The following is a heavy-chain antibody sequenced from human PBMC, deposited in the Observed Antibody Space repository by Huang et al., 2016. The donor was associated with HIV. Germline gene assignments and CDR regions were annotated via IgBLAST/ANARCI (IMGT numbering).Heavy chain of an antibody. J-gene: IGHJ4*02. D-gene: IGHD6-25*01. Sequence: QVQLVQSGAEVKKPGASVKVSCKASGYIFSTYDTHWMRQAPGQRLEWMGRINAGNGNTKYSQRFQGRVTITRDTAANTAYVELSSLRSEDTGVYYCARGIAAGDYWGQGTLVTVSS. CDR3: ARGIAAGDY. CDR1: GYIFSTYD. V-gene: IGHV1-3*01. CDR2: INAGNGNT.